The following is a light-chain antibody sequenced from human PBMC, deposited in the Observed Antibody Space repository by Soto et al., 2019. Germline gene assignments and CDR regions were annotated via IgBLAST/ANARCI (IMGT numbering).Light chain of an antibody. CDR3: LLYDDGVQV. CDR1: TGAVTSGYY. J-gene: IGLJ3*02. Sequence: QTVVTQEPSLTVSPGGTVTLTCASSTGAVTSGYYPGWVQQRPGQAPTSLIHSTSIKHPWTPARFSGSLLGVKAALTLSAVQPEDEADYYCLLYDDGVQVFGGGTKLTVL. CDR2: STS. V-gene: IGLV7-43*01.